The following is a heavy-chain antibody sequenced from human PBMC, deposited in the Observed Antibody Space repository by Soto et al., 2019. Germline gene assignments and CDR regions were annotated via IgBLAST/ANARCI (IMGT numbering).Heavy chain of an antibody. Sequence: QVQLVESGGGVVQPGTSLRLSCAASGFSFSSYDIHWVRQAPGKGLEWAAVIWYDGSNKYYADSVKGRFIISRDNSKNMLYLQMNSLRADDTAVYYCARGYSSSRDLGYWGQGTLVTVSS. D-gene: IGHD6-13*01. CDR1: GFSFSSYD. CDR2: IWYDGSNK. J-gene: IGHJ4*02. CDR3: ARGYSSSRDLGY. V-gene: IGHV3-33*01.